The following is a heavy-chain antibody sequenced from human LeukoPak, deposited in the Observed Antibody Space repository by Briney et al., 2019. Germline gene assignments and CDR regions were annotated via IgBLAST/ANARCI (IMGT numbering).Heavy chain of an antibody. V-gene: IGHV3-30*01. CDR2: ISYDGSNK. CDR1: GFTFSSYA. D-gene: IGHD3-3*01. Sequence: QPGRSLRLSCAASGFTFSSYAMHWVRQAPGKGLEWVAVISYDGSNKYYADSVKGRFTISRDNSKNTLYLQMNSLRAEDTAVYYCAREALITIFGVVIIAPFDYWGQGTLVTVSS. J-gene: IGHJ4*02. CDR3: AREALITIFGVVIIAPFDY.